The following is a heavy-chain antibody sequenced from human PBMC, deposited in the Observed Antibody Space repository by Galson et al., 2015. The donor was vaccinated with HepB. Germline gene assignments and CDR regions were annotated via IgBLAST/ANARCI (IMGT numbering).Heavy chain of an antibody. D-gene: IGHD4-17*01. V-gene: IGHV1-2*06. J-gene: IGHJ1*01. Sequence: SVKVSCKASGYTFTGYYMHWVRQAPGQGLEWMGRINPNSGGTNYAQKFQGRVTMTRDTSISTAYMELSRLRSDDTAVYYCARVFGYGDYSLKEYFQHWGQGTLVTVSS. CDR2: INPNSGGT. CDR1: GYTFTGYY. CDR3: ARVFGYGDYSLKEYFQH.